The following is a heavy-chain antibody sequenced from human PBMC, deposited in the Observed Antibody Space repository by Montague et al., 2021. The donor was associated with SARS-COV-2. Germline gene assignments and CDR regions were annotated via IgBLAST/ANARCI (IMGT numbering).Heavy chain of an antibody. V-gene: IGHV4-39*01. D-gene: IGHD2-8*01. J-gene: IGHJ4*02. CDR2: ISYTGRT. CDR3: ARQLPSYCATNKCYPYYFDG. Sequence: SETLSLTCTVSGGSISSPDYYWGWIRQSPGKGLEWIGSISYTGRTYYNPSPRSRVSFSMDTSKNHFSLSLSSVTVADTAVYFCARQLPSYCATNKCYPYYFDGWGRGALVTVSS. CDR1: GGSISSPDYY.